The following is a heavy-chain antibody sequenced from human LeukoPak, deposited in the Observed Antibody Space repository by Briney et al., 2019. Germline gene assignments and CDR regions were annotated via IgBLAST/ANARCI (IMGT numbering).Heavy chain of an antibody. Sequence: GGSLRLSCAASGFTFNNYAMNWVRQAPGKGLEWVSAMSGSGGGTYYADSVKGRFTISRDNSKNTLYPQMNSLRAEDTAVYYCARGGRYSGYDYWGQGTLVTVSS. CDR1: GFTFNNYA. V-gene: IGHV3-23*01. D-gene: IGHD5-12*01. CDR2: MSGSGGGT. J-gene: IGHJ4*02. CDR3: ARGGRYSGYDY.